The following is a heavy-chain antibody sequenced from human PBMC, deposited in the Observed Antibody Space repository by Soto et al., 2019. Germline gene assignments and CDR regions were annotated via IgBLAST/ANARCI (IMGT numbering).Heavy chain of an antibody. CDR3: ARVRYAYCSSTSCYTREFDY. CDR1: GFTFSSYW. D-gene: IGHD2-2*02. CDR2: IKQDGSEK. J-gene: IGHJ4*02. Sequence: AGGSLRLSCAASGFTFSSYWMSWVRQAPGKGLEWVANIKQDGSEKYYVDSVKGRFTISRDNAKNSLYLQMNSLRAEDTAVYYCARVRYAYCSSTSCYTREFDYWGQGTLVTVSS. V-gene: IGHV3-7*03.